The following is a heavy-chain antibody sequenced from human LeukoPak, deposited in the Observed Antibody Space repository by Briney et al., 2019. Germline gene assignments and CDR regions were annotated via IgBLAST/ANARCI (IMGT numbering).Heavy chain of an antibody. V-gene: IGHV3-23*01. CDR1: GFTFGSYA. CDR3: AKPRAMTTGVGRYFDL. Sequence: GGSLRLSCAASGFTFGSYAMSWIRPAPGKGLDWVSAVSGGGEDTYYPDSVKGRFTISRDNSKNTLYLQMNSLRVEDTAIYYCAKPRAMTTGVGRYFDLWGRGTLVTVSS. D-gene: IGHD1-1*01. J-gene: IGHJ2*01. CDR2: VSGGGEDT.